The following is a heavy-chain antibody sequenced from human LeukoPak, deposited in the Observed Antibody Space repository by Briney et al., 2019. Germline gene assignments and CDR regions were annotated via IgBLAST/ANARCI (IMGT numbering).Heavy chain of an antibody. CDR2: INPNSGGT. Sequence: ASVKVSCKASGYTFTGYYMHWVRQAPGQGLEWMGWINPNSGGTNYAQKFQGRVTMTRDTSISTAYMELSRLRSDDTAVYYCAREYFYNYYMDVWGKGTTVTISS. CDR1: GYTFTGYY. V-gene: IGHV1-2*02. CDR3: AREYFYNYYMDV. J-gene: IGHJ6*03.